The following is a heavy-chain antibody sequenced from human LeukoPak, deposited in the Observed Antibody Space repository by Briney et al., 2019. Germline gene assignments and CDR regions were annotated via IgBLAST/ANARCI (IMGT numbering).Heavy chain of an antibody. D-gene: IGHD3-10*01. V-gene: IGHV3-11*04. CDR2: ISSSGITI. CDR1: GFTFSDYY. CDR3: ARGFKYYYYYMDV. J-gene: IGHJ6*03. Sequence: GGSLRLSCAASGFTFSDYYMAWIRQAPGKGLEWVSYISSSGITIYYTDSVKGRFTISRDNAKNSLYLQMNSLRAEDTAVYYCARGFKYYYYYMDVWGKGTTVTVSS.